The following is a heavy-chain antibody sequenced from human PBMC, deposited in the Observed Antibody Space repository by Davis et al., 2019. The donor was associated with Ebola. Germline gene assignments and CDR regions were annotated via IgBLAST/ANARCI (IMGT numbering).Heavy chain of an antibody. Sequence: PGGSLRLSCAASGFTFASYWMYWVRHAPGKGLEWVSGVSGSGVNTYYGDSVKGRFTISRDNSKNTLFLQMNSMRVEEKAVYYCAKTMIRGVSTPYYYAIDVWGQGTTVTVSS. CDR1: GFTFASYW. CDR2: VSGSGVNT. V-gene: IGHV3-23*01. J-gene: IGHJ6*02. CDR3: AKTMIRGVSTPYYYAIDV. D-gene: IGHD3-10*01.